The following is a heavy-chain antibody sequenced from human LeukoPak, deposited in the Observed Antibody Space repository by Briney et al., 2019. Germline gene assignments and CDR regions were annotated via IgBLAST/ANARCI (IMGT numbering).Heavy chain of an antibody. Sequence: SETLSLTCAVYGGSFSGYYWSWIRQPPGKGLEWIGEINHSGSTNYNPSLKSRVTISVGTSKNQFSLKLSSVTAADTAVYYCARGGLGLRFLESANWFDPWGQGTLVTVSS. D-gene: IGHD3-3*01. CDR1: GGSFSGYY. J-gene: IGHJ5*02. CDR2: INHSGST. V-gene: IGHV4-34*01. CDR3: ARGGLGLRFLESANWFDP.